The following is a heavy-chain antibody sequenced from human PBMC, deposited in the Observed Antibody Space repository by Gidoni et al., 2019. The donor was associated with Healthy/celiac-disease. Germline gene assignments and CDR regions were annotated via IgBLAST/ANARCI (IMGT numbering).Heavy chain of an antibody. CDR3: ARDGGRDGYNWNWFDP. Sequence: QVQLVQSGAEVKKPGASVQVSCKASGYTFTSYYMHWVRQAPGQGLEWMGIINPSGGSTSYAQKFQGRVTMTRDTSTSTVYMELSSLRSEDTAVYYCARDGGRDGYNWNWFDPWGQGTLVTVSS. V-gene: IGHV1-46*03. D-gene: IGHD5-12*01. J-gene: IGHJ5*02. CDR1: GYTFTSYY. CDR2: INPSGGST.